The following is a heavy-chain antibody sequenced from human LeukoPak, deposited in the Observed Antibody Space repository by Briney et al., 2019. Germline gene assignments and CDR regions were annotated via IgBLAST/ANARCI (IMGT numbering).Heavy chain of an antibody. CDR2: IDNGDTA. CDR3: ERGHPNSVFYM. CDR1: GFTVKNVH. V-gene: IGHV3-53*01. Sequence: GGSLRLSCVVSGFTVKNVHMGWVRQAPGKGLEWVSVIDNGDTAYYAEPVKGRFAISRDISKNMLFLQMNSLSPEVSDVYYCERGHPNSVFYMWGQGTMVTVSS. D-gene: IGHD5/OR15-5a*01. J-gene: IGHJ3*02.